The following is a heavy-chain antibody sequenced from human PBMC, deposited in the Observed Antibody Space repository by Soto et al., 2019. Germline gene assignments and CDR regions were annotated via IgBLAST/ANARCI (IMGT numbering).Heavy chain of an antibody. D-gene: IGHD2-21*01. CDR3: ARHGLFA. CDR1: GLPFMTS. V-gene: IGHV3-11*01. J-gene: IGHJ5*02. Sequence: QVQLWGLGEAWLSLEGPRGPSWPALGLPFMTSKLAGFPQAPGRGRGGVSNIGGSGSTIYYADSLKGRFPISRDNAKNSLYLQMNSLRAEDTAVYYCARHGLFAWGQGTLVTVSS. CDR2: IGGSGSTI.